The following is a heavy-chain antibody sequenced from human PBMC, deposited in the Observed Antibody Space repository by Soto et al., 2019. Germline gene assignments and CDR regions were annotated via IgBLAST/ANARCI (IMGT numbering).Heavy chain of an antibody. D-gene: IGHD2-21*02. CDR1: GGSFSGYY. J-gene: IGHJ6*02. V-gene: IGHV4-34*01. CDR3: ARADRTLVTSYSLDV. CDR2: INHSGTI. Sequence: QVQLQQWGAGLLKPSETLSLTCAVYGGSFSGYYWTWIRQPPGKGLEWIGEINHSGTINFNPSLKSRLTISLDTSKKHFSLTLSSVTDADTAAYYCARADRTLVTSYSLDVWGQGTTVTVSS.